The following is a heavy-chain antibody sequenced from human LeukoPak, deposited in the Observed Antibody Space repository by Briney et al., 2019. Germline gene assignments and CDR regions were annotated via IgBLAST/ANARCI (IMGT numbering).Heavy chain of an antibody. V-gene: IGHV3-21*01. Sequence: GGSLRLSCAVSGFTFSSYTMNWVRQAPGKGLEWVSSITGSSTYIYYADSVKGRFTISRDNAKNSLYLQMNNLGAEDTAVYYCARVPIVGATVNYFDYWGQGTLVTVSS. CDR1: GFTFSSYT. J-gene: IGHJ4*02. CDR2: ITGSSTYI. CDR3: ARVPIVGATVNYFDY. D-gene: IGHD1-26*01.